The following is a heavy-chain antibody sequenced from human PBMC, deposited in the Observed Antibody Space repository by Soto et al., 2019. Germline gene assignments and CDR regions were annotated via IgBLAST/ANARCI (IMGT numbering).Heavy chain of an antibody. D-gene: IGHD3-3*01. CDR1: VFTFSSYA. CDR2: ISGSGGST. CDR3: AKDRERFLEWFIIWGIFDY. V-gene: IGHV3-23*01. Sequence: PRGPLRLACAAPVFTFSSYAMSWVRQAPGKGLEWVSAISGSGGSTYYAGSVKGRFTISRDNSKNTLYLQMNSLRAEDTAVYYCAKDRERFLEWFIIWGIFDYSGQGTLVTVPS. J-gene: IGHJ4*02.